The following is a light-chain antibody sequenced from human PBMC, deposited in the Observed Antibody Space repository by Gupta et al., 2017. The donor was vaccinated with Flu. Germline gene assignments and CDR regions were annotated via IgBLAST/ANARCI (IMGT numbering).Light chain of an antibody. CDR2: DDR. V-gene: IGLV3-21*02. Sequence: SSVLTQAPSVSVAPGQTARITCDGNNVGRERVHWYQQKAGQAPVVVVYDDRDRPSGISERFSGSKSGTTATLTISRVEVGDEADYYCQLWDTNTDHRVFGTGTKVSVL. CDR3: QLWDTNTDHRV. J-gene: IGLJ1*01. CDR1: NVGRER.